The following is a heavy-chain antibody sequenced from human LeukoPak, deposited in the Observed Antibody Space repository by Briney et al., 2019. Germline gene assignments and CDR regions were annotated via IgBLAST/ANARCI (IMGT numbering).Heavy chain of an antibody. J-gene: IGHJ3*02. D-gene: IGHD2-2*01. Sequence: ASVKVSCKASDYTFSTYGITWVRQAPGQGLEWMGWISAYNGNTNYEQKLQGRATMTTDTSTSTAYLELKSLRSDDTAVYYCARASGSYCSSTSCNDAFDIWGQGTMVTV. V-gene: IGHV1-18*01. CDR3: ARASGSYCSSTSCNDAFDI. CDR2: ISAYNGNT. CDR1: DYTFSTYG.